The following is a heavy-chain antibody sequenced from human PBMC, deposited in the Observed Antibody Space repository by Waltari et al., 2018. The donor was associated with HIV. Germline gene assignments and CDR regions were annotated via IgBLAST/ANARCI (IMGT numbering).Heavy chain of an antibody. Sequence: EVQLVESGGGLVQPGGSLRLSCAASGFPFSRSWITWVRRAPGKGLEWVANIKQEGSEKYYVDCVNGRFTISRENAENSRYLQMNSLRAEDTAVYYCARGGFYGSGSKVNWGQGTLVTVSS. J-gene: IGHJ4*02. D-gene: IGHD3-10*01. CDR1: GFPFSRSW. CDR3: ARGGFYGSGSKVN. CDR2: IKQEGSEK. V-gene: IGHV3-7*04.